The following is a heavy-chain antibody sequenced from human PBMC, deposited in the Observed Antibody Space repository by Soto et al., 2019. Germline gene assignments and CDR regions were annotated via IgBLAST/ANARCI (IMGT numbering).Heavy chain of an antibody. V-gene: IGHV3-30*18. CDR3: AKADVFGGSYLDY. CDR2: ISYDGSNK. D-gene: IGHD1-26*01. J-gene: IGHJ4*02. Sequence: GGSHRLSSTATGFTCISYGMHWVRQAPGKGLEWVAVISYDGSNKYYADSVKGRFTISRDNSKNTLYLQMNSLRAEDTAVYYCAKADVFGGSYLDYWGQGTLVTVSS. CDR1: GFTCISYG.